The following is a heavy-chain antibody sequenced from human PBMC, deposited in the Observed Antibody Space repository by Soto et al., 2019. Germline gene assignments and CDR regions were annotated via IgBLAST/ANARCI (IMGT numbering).Heavy chain of an antibody. CDR2: IYSGGST. Sequence: GGSLRLSCAASGFTVSSNYMSWVRQAPGKGLERVSVIYSGGSTYYADSVKGRFTISRDNSKNTLYLQMNSLRAEDTAVYYCARDRVYDSSGYWYYYYYGMDVWGEGTTVTVS. J-gene: IGHJ6*02. D-gene: IGHD3-22*01. V-gene: IGHV3-53*01. CDR1: GFTVSSNY. CDR3: ARDRVYDSSGYWYYYYYGMDV.